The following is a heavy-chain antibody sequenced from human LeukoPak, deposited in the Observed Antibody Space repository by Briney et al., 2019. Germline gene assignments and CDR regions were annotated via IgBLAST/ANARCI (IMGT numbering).Heavy chain of an antibody. CDR3: ARGRWDYYGSGNYYNYYYFYMDV. Sequence: PPETLSLTCAVYGGSFSGYYWSWIRQPPGKGLEWIGEINHSGNTNYNPSLKSRVTISVDTSKNQFSLKLSSVTAADTAVYYCARGRWDYYGSGNYYNYYYFYMDVWGKGTTVTVSS. J-gene: IGHJ6*03. CDR1: GGSFSGYY. D-gene: IGHD3-10*01. V-gene: IGHV4-34*01. CDR2: INHSGNT.